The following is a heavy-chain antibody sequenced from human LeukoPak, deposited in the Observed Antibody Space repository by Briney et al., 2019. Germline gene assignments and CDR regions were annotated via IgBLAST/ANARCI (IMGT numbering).Heavy chain of an antibody. V-gene: IGHV3-23*01. CDR1: GFTFSTYA. Sequence: LTGGSLRLSCAASGFTFSTYAMSWVRQAPGKGLQWVSAIGGGGGSTFYADSVKGRFAISRDNSKNTLYLQMNSLRAEDTAVYYCAKGYSSGWYPSFGYWGQGTLVTVSS. CDR2: IGGGGGST. D-gene: IGHD6-19*01. CDR3: AKGYSSGWYPSFGY. J-gene: IGHJ4*02.